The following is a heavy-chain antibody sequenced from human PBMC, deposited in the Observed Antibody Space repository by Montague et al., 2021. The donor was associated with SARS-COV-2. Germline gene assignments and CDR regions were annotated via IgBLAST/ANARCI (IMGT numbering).Heavy chain of an antibody. CDR2: MFTSGST. CDR3: VREGGSMTFDY. D-gene: IGHD1-26*01. J-gene: IGHJ4*02. V-gene: IGHV4-61*02. CDR1: GASISNPTYS. Sequence: TLSLTCTVSGASISNPTYSWGWIRQPAGKELEWIGRMFTSGSTTYNPSLKSRVTIYVDTSKNQFSLRLNSVTAADTAVHYCVREGGSMTFDYWGQGILITVSS.